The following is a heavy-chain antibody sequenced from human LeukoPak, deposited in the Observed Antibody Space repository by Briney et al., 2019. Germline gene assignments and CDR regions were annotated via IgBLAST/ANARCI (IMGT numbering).Heavy chain of an antibody. CDR3: ARGKLERGYYYGMDV. CDR1: GYTFASNG. D-gene: IGHD1-1*01. Sequence: SVKVSCKASGYTFASNGISWVRQAPGQGLEWMGGIIPIFGTANYAQKFQGRVTITADESTSTAYMELSSLSSEDTAVYYCARGKLERGYYYGMDVWGQGTTVTVSS. J-gene: IGHJ6*02. CDR2: IIPIFGTA. V-gene: IGHV1-69*13.